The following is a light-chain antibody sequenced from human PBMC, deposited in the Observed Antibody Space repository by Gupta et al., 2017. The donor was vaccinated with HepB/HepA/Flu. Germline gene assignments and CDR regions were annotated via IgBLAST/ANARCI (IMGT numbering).Light chain of an antibody. Sequence: LSVSLGERATVSCRSSQNLLYSSNNKNYLAWYQQKSGQPPKLLFYWASTRESGVPDRFNVSGSGTDFTFTISSLQAEDVAVYYCQQDVGTPFTFGHGTRVDIK. CDR2: WAS. CDR3: QQDVGTPFT. CDR1: QNLLYSSNNKNY. J-gene: IGKJ3*01. V-gene: IGKV4-1*01.